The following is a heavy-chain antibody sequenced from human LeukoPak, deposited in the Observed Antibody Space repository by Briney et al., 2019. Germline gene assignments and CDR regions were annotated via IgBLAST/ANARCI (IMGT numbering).Heavy chain of an antibody. J-gene: IGHJ4*02. CDR3: ARDGRRGYSSSSGDY. Sequence: PGRSLRLSCAASGYTFTGYYMHWVRQAPGQGLEWMGRINPNSGGTNYAQKFQGRVTMTRDTSISTAYMELSRLRSDDTAVYYCARDGRRGYSSSSGDYWGQGTLVTVSS. V-gene: IGHV1-2*06. D-gene: IGHD6-6*01. CDR1: GYTFTGYY. CDR2: INPNSGGT.